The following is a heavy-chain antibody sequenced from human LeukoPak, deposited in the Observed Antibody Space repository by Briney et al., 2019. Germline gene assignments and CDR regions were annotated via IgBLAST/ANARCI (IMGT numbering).Heavy chain of an antibody. CDR1: GGSISTYY. CDR3: ARAPPGYYGGRELDY. D-gene: IGHD4-23*01. J-gene: IGHJ4*02. CDR2: IYYTGNT. V-gene: IGHV4-59*01. Sequence: PSETLSLTCTVSGGSISTYYWNWIRQSPGKGLEWIGYIYYTGNTKYNPSLKSRVTISVDTSKNQFSLKLSSVTAADTAVYYCARAPPGYYGGRELDYWGQGTLVTVSS.